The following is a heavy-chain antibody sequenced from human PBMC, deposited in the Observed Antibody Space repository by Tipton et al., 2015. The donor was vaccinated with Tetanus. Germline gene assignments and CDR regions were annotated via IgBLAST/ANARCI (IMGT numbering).Heavy chain of an antibody. Sequence: GLVKPSETLSLTCSVSGAPVTSGRHHWSWIRLAPGRGLEWIGFVSDSGSTNYNPSLKSRVTILVDTTKNHFSLKLKSVTAADTAVYYCARDQARGARGWNYFDYWGQGSLVTVSS. J-gene: IGHJ4*02. D-gene: IGHD1-26*01. CDR2: VSDSGST. CDR3: ARDQARGARGWNYFDY. CDR1: GAPVTSGRHH. V-gene: IGHV4-61*01.